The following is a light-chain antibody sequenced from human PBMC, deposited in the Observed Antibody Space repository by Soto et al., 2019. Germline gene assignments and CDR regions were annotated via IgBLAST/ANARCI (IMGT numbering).Light chain of an antibody. J-gene: IGLJ1*01. CDR1: SSNIGAGYD. CDR2: GNN. V-gene: IGLV1-40*01. Sequence: QSVLTQPPSVSGAPGQRVTISCTGSSSNIGAGYDVHWYQQLPGTAPKLLIYGNNNRPSGVPDRFSGSKSGTSASLAITGLQAEYEADYYCQSYDSILSGVFGTGTEVTVL. CDR3: QSYDSILSGV.